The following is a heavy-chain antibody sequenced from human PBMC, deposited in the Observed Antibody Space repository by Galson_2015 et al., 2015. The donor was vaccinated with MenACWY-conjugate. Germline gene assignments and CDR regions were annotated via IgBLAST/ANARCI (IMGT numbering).Heavy chain of an antibody. CDR2: GYPGDSET. CDR1: GSSFTRYW. J-gene: IGHJ3*02. D-gene: IGHD5-18*01. Sequence: QSGAEVTKPGESLTISCTGSGSSFTRYWIGWVRQMPGKGLEWMGIGYPGDSETRYSPSFQGQVTISADKSISTAYLQWSSLKASDTAMYYCARGGFTYGDAFDIWGQGTMVTVSS. V-gene: IGHV5-51*03. CDR3: ARGGFTYGDAFDI.